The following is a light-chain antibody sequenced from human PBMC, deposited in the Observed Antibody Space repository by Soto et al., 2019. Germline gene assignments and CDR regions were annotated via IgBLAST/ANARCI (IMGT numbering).Light chain of an antibody. CDR2: EGS. V-gene: IGLV2-23*01. CDR3: FSYAGSSTVV. CDR1: SSDVGSYNL. J-gene: IGLJ2*01. Sequence: QSALTQPASVSGSPGQSITISCTGTSSDVGSYNLVSWYQQHPGKAPKPMIYEGSKRPSGLSNRFSGSKSGNTASLKISGLQAEDEADYSCFSYAGSSTVVFGGGIKVTVL.